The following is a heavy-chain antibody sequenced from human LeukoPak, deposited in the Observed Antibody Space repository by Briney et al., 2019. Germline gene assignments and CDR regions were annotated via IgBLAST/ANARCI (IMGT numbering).Heavy chain of an antibody. Sequence: HSGGSLRLSCAASGFTFSSYSMNRVRQAPGKGLEWVSYISSSSSTIYYADSVKGRFTISRDNAKNSLYLQMNSLRAEDTAVYYCAELGITMIGGVWGKGTTVTISS. J-gene: IGHJ6*04. CDR2: ISSSSSTI. CDR1: GFTFSSYS. V-gene: IGHV3-48*04. D-gene: IGHD3-10*02. CDR3: AELGITMIGGV.